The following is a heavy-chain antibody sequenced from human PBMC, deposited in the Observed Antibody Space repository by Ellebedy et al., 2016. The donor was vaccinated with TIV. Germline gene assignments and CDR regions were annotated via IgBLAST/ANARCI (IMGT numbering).Heavy chain of an antibody. D-gene: IGHD3-3*01. J-gene: IGHJ4*02. CDR1: GSTFTAYW. CDR3: ARGPATIFGVVKPLDC. V-gene: IGHV3-7*01. CDR2: IQQRGIAK. Sequence: PGGSLRLSCAASGSTFTAYWMTWVRQAQGKGPEWMANIQQRGIAKNYVDSVKGRFTISRDNAKNSLYLQMNILKVEDTAVYYCARGPATIFGVVKPLDCWGQGALVTVSS.